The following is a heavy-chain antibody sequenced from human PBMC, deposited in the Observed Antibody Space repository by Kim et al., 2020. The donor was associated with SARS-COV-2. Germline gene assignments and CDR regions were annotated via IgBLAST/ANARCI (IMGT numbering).Heavy chain of an antibody. CDR2: IYNGWNA. CDR1: GGSISRYH. V-gene: IGHV4-59*08. Sequence: SETLSLTCTVSGGSISRYHWSWIRQPPGKGLEWIGYIYNGWNADYNPSLKSRVTISLDTSKSQFSLKLSSVTAADTAVYYCARASSFRGIGVDYWGQGTLVTVSS. J-gene: IGHJ4*02. CDR3: ARASSFRGIGVDY. D-gene: IGHD3-10*01.